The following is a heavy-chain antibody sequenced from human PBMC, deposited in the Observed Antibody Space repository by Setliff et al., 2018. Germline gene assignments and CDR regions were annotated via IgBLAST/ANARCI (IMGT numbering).Heavy chain of an antibody. D-gene: IGHD1-1*01. V-gene: IGHV4-4*07. CDR2: VFVSGIT. Sequence: SETLSLTCTVSGGSISTYYWSWIRRPAGKGLEWIGRVFVSGITTYNVSLKSRVSISVDTSKNQLSLTLSSVTAADTAVYYCVREGYSEYFQDWGRGTLVTVSS. J-gene: IGHJ1*01. CDR1: GGSISTYY. CDR3: VREGYSEYFQD.